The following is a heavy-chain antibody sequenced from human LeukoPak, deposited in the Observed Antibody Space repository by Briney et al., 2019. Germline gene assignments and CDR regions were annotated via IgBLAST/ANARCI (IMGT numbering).Heavy chain of an antibody. CDR3: ARGIRGLGGAFYLDL. D-gene: IGHD3-3*02. J-gene: IGHJ4*02. V-gene: IGHV1-18*01. CDR1: GYTFNSHG. Sequence: ASVKVSCKASGYTFNSHGIGWLRQAPGQGFEWMAWISTYNGITKVVGNLRGRVTLTTDTSTTTAYMDLRSLTSDDTAVYYCARGIRGLGGAFYLDLWGQGTLVTVSS. CDR2: ISTYNGIT.